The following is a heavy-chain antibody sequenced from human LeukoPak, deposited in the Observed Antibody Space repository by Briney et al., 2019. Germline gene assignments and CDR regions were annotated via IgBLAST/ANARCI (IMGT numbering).Heavy chain of an antibody. Sequence: GGSLRLSCAASGFTFSNYWMTWVRQAPGKGLEWVANIKQDGSEKYYVDSVKGRFTISRENAKNSLYLQMNSLRAEDTAVYYCARSETTYYYDSSIYFYYYYGMDVWGQGTTVTVSS. CDR1: GFTFSNYW. J-gene: IGHJ6*02. V-gene: IGHV3-7*01. D-gene: IGHD3-22*01. CDR2: IKQDGSEK. CDR3: ARSETTYYYDSSIYFYYYYGMDV.